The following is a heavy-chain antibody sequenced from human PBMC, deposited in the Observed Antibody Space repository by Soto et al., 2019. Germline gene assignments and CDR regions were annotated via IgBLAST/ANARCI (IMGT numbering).Heavy chain of an antibody. J-gene: IGHJ4*02. D-gene: IGHD4-4*01. CDR3: ATTTMTSDFDY. V-gene: IGHV4-30-2*01. CDR2: IYHSGST. Sequence: TLSLTCTVSGGSISSGAYSWSWIRQPPGKGLEWIGYIYHSGSTYYIPSLRSRVTISMDRTKNQFSLHLNSVTAEDTALYYCATTTMTSDFDYWGQGTLVTVSS. CDR1: GGSISSGAYS.